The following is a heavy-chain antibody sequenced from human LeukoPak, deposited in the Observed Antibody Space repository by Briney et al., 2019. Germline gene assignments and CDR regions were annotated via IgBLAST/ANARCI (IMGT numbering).Heavy chain of an antibody. CDR3: ARGSYYVFDY. J-gene: IGHJ4*02. D-gene: IGHD1-26*01. V-gene: IGHV4-4*09. CDR1: GGSISSYY. Sequence: SETLSLTCTVSGGSISSYYWSWIRQPPGKGLEWIGYIYTSGSTNYNPSPKSRVTISVDTSKNQFSLKLSSVTAADTAVYYCARGSYYVFDYWGQGTLVTVSS. CDR2: IYTSGST.